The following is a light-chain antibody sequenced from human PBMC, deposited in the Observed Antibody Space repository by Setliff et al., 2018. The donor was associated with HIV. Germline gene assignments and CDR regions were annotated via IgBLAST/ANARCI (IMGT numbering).Light chain of an antibody. J-gene: IGKJ1*01. CDR1: QSVSTNY. CDR3: QQYGSSPGA. Sequence: EIVLTQSPGTLSLSPGERATLSCRASQSVSTNYFAWYQQKPGQAPRLVIYATSSRATGIPDRFSGSGSGTDFTLSISRLEPEDVAVYYCQQYGSSPGAFGQGTKVDIK. CDR2: ATS. V-gene: IGKV3-20*01.